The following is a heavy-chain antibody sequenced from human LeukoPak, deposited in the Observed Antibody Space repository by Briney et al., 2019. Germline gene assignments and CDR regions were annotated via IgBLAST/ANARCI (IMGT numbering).Heavy chain of an antibody. Sequence: GGSLRLSRVASGFRFSTYGMHWVRQAPGKGLEWVSFVRHEEIDKYYAQSVKGRFTISRDDSRNTQYLQMNNLRSEDTAIYYCATDFNWAWIYWGQGTLVTVSS. J-gene: IGHJ4*02. V-gene: IGHV3-30*02. D-gene: IGHD7-27*01. CDR3: ATDFNWAWIY. CDR1: GFRFSTYG. CDR2: VRHEEIDK.